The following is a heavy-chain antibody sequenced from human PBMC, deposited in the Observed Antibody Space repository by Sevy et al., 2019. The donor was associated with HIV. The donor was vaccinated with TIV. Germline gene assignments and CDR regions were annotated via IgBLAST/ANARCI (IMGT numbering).Heavy chain of an antibody. J-gene: IGHJ4*02. D-gene: IGHD6-6*01. V-gene: IGHV3-30*02. Sequence: GGSLRLSCAASGFTFSIYGMHWVRQAPGKGLEWVACIRYDGSTKYHADSVKGRFTISRDNSKNTLYLQMNSLRADDTAVYYCAKDLTGRYSSSSGDFDYWGQGTLVTVSS. CDR1: GFTFSIYG. CDR3: AKDLTGRYSSSSGDFDY. CDR2: IRYDGSTK.